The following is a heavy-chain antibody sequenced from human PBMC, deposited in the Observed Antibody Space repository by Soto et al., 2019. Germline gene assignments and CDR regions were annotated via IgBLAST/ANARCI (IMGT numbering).Heavy chain of an antibody. Sequence: EVQLVESGGGLVQPGGSLRLSCAASGFTFSSYSMNWVRQAPGKGLEWVSYISSSSSTIYYADSVKGRFTISRDNAKNSLYLQMKRLRAEDTAVYCCAREGGDLNWFNPWGQGTLVTVSS. CDR2: ISSSSSTI. CDR1: GFTFSSYS. V-gene: IGHV3-48*01. CDR3: AREGGDLNWFNP. D-gene: IGHD4-17*01. J-gene: IGHJ5*02.